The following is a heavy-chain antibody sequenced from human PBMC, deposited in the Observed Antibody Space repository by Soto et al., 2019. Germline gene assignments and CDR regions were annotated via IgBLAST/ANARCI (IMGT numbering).Heavy chain of an antibody. J-gene: IGHJ4*02. Sequence: QVQLVQSGAEVKKPGASVKVACKASGYTFTSYGINWVRQAPGQGLEWMGWISAYNGNTNYAQKLQGRVTMTTDTSTSTAYMELRRLRCDDTAVFYCARDKGDGSGSYYGYWGQGPLVTVSS. D-gene: IGHD3-10*01. CDR2: ISAYNGNT. V-gene: IGHV1-18*01. CDR1: GYTFTSYG. CDR3: ARDKGDGSGSYYGY.